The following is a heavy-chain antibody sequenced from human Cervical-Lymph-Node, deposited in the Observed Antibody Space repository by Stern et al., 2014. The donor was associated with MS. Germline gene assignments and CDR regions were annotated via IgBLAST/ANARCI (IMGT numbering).Heavy chain of an antibody. CDR2: VSYDGSDD. D-gene: IGHD3-22*01. V-gene: IGHV3-30*18. J-gene: IGHJ4*02. CDR1: GFIFRDYG. Sequence: VQLVESGGGVVQPGRSLRLSCAVSGFIFRDYGMHWVRQAPGKGLEWVAVVSYDGSDDYYADSVKGRFTISRDNSKNTLSLQMNSLRHEDTAVYYCAKDFGYGSSGYFGHWGQGALVIVSS. CDR3: AKDFGYGSSGYFGH.